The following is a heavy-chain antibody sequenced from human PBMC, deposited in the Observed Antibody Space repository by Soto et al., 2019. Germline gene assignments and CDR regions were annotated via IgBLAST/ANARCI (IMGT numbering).Heavy chain of an antibody. J-gene: IGHJ4*02. V-gene: IGHV3-23*01. CDR1: GFTFSSYA. D-gene: IGHD3-22*01. CDR2: ISGSGGST. Sequence: PGGSLRLSCAASGFTFSSYAMSWVRQAPGKGLEWVSAISGSGGSTYYADSVKGRFTISRDNSKNTLYLQMNSLRAEDTAVYNCEKESPYYYDSSGFDYWGQGTLVTVSS. CDR3: EKESPYYYDSSGFDY.